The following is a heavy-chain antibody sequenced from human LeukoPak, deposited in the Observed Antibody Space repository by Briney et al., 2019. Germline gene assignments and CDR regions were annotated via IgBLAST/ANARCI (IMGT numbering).Heavy chain of an antibody. J-gene: IGHJ4*02. D-gene: IGHD2-8*02. CDR2: IYYSGST. V-gene: IGHV4-59*01. CDR1: GGSISSYY. Sequence: MSSETLSLTCTVSGGSISSYYWSWIRQPPGKGLEWIGYIYYSGSTNYNPSLKSRVTISVDTSKNQFSLKLSSVTAADTAVYYCATYRQVLLPFESWGQGTLVTVSS. CDR3: ATYRQVLLPFES.